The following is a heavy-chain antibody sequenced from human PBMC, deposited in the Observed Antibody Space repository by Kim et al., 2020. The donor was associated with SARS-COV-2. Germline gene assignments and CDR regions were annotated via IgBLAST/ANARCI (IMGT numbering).Heavy chain of an antibody. CDR2: INSDGSST. J-gene: IGHJ4*02. V-gene: IGHV3-74*01. D-gene: IGHD1-26*01. Sequence: GGSLRLSCAASGITFSSYWMHWVRQVPGKGLVWVSRINSDGSSTSYADSVKGRFTISRDNAKNTLYLQMNSLRAEDTAVYYCASRTYSGSYYYFDYWGQGTLVTVSS. CDR1: GITFSSYW. CDR3: ASRTYSGSYYYFDY.